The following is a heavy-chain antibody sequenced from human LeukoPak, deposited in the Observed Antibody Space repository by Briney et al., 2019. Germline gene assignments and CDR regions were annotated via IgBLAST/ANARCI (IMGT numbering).Heavy chain of an antibody. Sequence: SETLSLTCTVSGGSISSYYWSWIRQPPGKGLEWMGYIYYSGSTNYNPSLKSRVTISVDTSKNQFSLKLSSVTAADTAVYYCATERSGDYGDYVAPNAFDIWGQGTMVTVSS. V-gene: IGHV4-59*01. CDR1: GGSISSYY. J-gene: IGHJ3*02. CDR2: IYYSGST. CDR3: ATERSGDYGDYVAPNAFDI. D-gene: IGHD4-17*01.